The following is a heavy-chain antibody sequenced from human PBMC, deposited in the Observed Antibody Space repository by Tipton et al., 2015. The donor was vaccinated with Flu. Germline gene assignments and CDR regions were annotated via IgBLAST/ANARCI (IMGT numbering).Heavy chain of an antibody. Sequence: GLVKPSGTLSLTCTVSGASIRSYYWSWIRQPPGKGLEWIGYTHYNGNTNYNPSLKSRVTISVDTSKSQFSLMLRSVTAADTAVYYCARLSYYDVDLKNFYFEYWGQGTLVTVAS. J-gene: IGHJ4*02. CDR1: GASIRSYY. CDR3: ARLSYYDVDLKNFYFEY. V-gene: IGHV4-59*08. CDR2: THYNGNT. D-gene: IGHD3-10*02.